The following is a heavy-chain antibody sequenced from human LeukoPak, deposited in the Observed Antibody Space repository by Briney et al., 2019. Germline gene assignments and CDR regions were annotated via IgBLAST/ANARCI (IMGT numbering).Heavy chain of an antibody. CDR2: INSDGSST. CDR1: GFTFSSYW. D-gene: IGHD3-3*01. J-gene: IGHJ4*02. V-gene: IGHV3-74*01. CDR3: ARETYYDFWSGYYPAPFDY. Sequence: GGSLRLSCAASGFTFSSYWMHWVRQAPGKGLVWVSRINSDGSSTSYADSVKSRFTISRDNAKNTLYLQMNSLRAEDTAVYYCARETYYDFWSGYYPAPFDYWGQGTLVTVSS.